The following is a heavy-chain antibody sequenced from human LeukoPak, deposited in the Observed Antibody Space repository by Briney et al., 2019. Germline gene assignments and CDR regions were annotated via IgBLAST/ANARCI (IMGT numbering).Heavy chain of an antibody. CDR3: ARQPELAASYFFGMDV. CDR2: IYHSGST. CDR1: GGSISSSNW. V-gene: IGHV4-4*02. J-gene: IGHJ6*02. D-gene: IGHD1-14*01. Sequence: SETLSLTCAVSGGSISSSNWWSWVRPPPGKGLEWIGEIYHSGSTNYNPSLKSRVTISVDKSKNQFSLKLSSVTAADTAVYYCARQPELAASYFFGMDVWGQGTKVTVSS.